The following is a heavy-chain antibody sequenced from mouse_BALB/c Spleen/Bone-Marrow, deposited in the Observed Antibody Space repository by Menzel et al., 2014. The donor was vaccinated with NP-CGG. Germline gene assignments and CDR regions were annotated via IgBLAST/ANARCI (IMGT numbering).Heavy chain of an antibody. D-gene: IGHD4-1*01. CDR3: TRGGNWEDFDY. J-gene: IGHJ2*01. Sequence: EVKVVESGGGLAQPGGSRKLSCAASGFTFSSFGMHWVRQAPEKGLEWVAYISSGSRTIYYADTVKGRFTISRDNPKNTLFLQMTGLRSEDTAMYYCTRGGNWEDFDYWGQGTTLTVSS. V-gene: IGHV5-17*02. CDR2: ISSGSRTI. CDR1: GFTFSSFG.